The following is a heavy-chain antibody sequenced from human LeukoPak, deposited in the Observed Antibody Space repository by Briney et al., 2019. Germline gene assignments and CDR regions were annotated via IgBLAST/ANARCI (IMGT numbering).Heavy chain of an antibody. CDR1: GFTFSDYY. CDR2: ISNSGNTI. J-gene: IGHJ4*02. CDR3: ARSRDPDYADN. Sequence: GGSLRLSCAASGFTFSDYYMNWIRQAPGKGLEWVSYISNSGNTIYYADSVKGRFTISRDNAKNSLYLQMNSLRAEDTAVYYCARSRDPDYADNWGQGTLVTVSS. D-gene: IGHD4-17*01. V-gene: IGHV3-11*01.